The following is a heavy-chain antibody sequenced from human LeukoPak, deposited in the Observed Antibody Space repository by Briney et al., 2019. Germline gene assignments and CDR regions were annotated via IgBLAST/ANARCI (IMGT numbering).Heavy chain of an antibody. CDR1: AYTFTSYY. CDR2: INPSGGST. V-gene: IGHV1-46*01. CDR3: ARAPAPLTNSCPGYYYGMDV. J-gene: IGHJ6*02. Sequence: ASVKVSCKASAYTFTSYYMHWVRQAPGQGLEWMGIINPSGGSTSYAQKFQGRVTMTRDTSTSTVYMELSSLRSEDTAVYYCARAPAPLTNSCPGYYYGMDVWGQGTTVTVSS. D-gene: IGHD4-23*01.